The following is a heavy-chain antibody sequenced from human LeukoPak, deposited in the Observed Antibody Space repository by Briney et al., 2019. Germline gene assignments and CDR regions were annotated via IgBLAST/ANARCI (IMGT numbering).Heavy chain of an antibody. CDR3: AKKIHGIAVPGVNDAFDI. V-gene: IGHV3-23*01. D-gene: IGHD6-19*01. CDR2: ISGSGGST. Sequence: GGSLRLSCEASGFTFSSYAMSWVRQAPGKGLEWVSDISGSGGSTYYADSVKGRFTISRDNSKTTLYLQMNSLRAEDTAVYYCAKKIHGIAVPGVNDAFDIWGQGTMVTVSS. J-gene: IGHJ3*02. CDR1: GFTFSSYA.